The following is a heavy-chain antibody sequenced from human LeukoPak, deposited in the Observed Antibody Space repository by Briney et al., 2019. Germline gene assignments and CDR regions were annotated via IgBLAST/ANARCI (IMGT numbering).Heavy chain of an antibody. Sequence: GGSLRLSCAASGFTFSDYNMRWIRQAPGKGLEWVSSISRSGSTKYYADSVKGRFTISRDNAKNSLFLQMNSLKTEDTAVYYCTTLVWVYSSSTSWYPPDYWGQGTLVTVSS. CDR3: TTLVWVYSSSTSWYPPDY. D-gene: IGHD2-2*01. CDR1: GFTFSDYN. V-gene: IGHV3-11*01. CDR2: ISRSGSTK. J-gene: IGHJ4*02.